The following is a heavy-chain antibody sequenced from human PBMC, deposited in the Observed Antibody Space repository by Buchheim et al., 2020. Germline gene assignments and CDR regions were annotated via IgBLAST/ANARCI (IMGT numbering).Heavy chain of an antibody. Sequence: EVQLVESGGGSVQPGGSLRLSCAASGFTFSSYSMNWVRQAPGRGLEWLSYITSSGGAIYYADSVKGRFTISRDSAKNSLYLQMNSRTAEDTAVYYCARRGGPVIASAGSNWYFDLWGRGTL. CDR2: ITSSGGAI. V-gene: IGHV3-48*01. CDR3: ARRGGPVIASAGSNWYFDL. J-gene: IGHJ2*01. CDR1: GFTFSSYS. D-gene: IGHD6-13*01.